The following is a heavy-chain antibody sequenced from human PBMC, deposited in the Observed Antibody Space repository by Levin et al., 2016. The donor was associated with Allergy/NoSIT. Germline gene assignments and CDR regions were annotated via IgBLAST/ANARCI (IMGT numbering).Heavy chain of an antibody. CDR3: ARTSHYAEPGDFDY. J-gene: IGHJ4*02. D-gene: IGHD4-17*01. CDR2: IDWDDDK. V-gene: IGHV2-70*01. Sequence: WIRQPPGKALEWLALIDWDDDKYYNTSLKTRLTISKDTSKSQVVLTMTNMDPVDTATYFCARTSHYAEPGDFDYWGQGTLVTVSS.